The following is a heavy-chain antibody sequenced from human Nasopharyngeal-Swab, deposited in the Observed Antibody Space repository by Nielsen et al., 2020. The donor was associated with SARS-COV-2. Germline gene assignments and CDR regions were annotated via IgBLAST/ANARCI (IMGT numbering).Heavy chain of an antibody. CDR3: ARSFCSTTSCYIGDY. V-gene: IGHV4-39*01. J-gene: IGHJ4*02. Sequence: SETLSLTCSVSGDSISSTGYHWGWIRQSPGKGLEWIGNIYFTGKTYYSSSLTSRVTLSVDTPNNQLSLGLRSVTAADVAVYYCARSFCSTTSCYIGDYWGQGTLVTVSS. D-gene: IGHD2-2*01. CDR2: IYFTGKT. CDR1: GDSISSTGYH.